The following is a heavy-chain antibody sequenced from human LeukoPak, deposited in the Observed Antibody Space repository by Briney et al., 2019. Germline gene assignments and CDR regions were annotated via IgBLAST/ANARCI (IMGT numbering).Heavy chain of an antibody. V-gene: IGHV1-24*01. J-gene: IGHJ4*02. D-gene: IGHD3-22*01. CDR3: ATYDSSGYLDY. CDR1: GYSLTELS. Sequence: ASVKVSCKVSGYSLTELSIQWVRQAPGKGLEWMGGFDPAEGEIIYAQKFQGRVTTTEDTSTDTAQMELSSLRSEDTAVYYCATYDSSGYLDYWGQGTLVTVSS. CDR2: FDPAEGEI.